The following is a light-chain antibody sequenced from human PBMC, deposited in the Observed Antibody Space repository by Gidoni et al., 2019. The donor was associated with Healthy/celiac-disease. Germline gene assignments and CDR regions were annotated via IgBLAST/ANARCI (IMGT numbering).Light chain of an antibody. CDR2: DAS. CDR1: QSVSSY. J-gene: IGKJ5*01. CDR3: QQRSNWPSIT. V-gene: IGKV3-11*01. Sequence: EIVLTQYPATLSLSPGDRATLPCRASQSVSSYLAWYQQKPGQAPRLLIYDASTRATGIPARFSGSGSGTDFTLTISSLEPEDFAVYYCQQRSNWPSITFGQGTRLEIK.